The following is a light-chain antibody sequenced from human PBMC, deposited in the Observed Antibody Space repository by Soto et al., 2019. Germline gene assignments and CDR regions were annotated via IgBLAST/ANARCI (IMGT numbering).Light chain of an antibody. CDR3: QQYNNWPPIT. CDR1: QSVKIN. CDR2: GAF. Sequence: EIVMTQSPATLSVSPGERATLSCRASQSVKINLAWYQQKPGQAPRLLIYGAFTRATGIPARFSGSGSGTDVTLTISNLQSEDFAVYYCQQYNNWPPITFGQGTRLEIK. J-gene: IGKJ5*01. V-gene: IGKV3-15*01.